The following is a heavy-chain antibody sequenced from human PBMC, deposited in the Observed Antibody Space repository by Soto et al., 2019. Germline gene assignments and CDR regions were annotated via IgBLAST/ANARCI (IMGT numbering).Heavy chain of an antibody. J-gene: IGHJ4*01. CDR2: IIPIFGTA. V-gene: IGHV1-69*13. CDR1: GRTFSSYA. CDR3: ARDAGQGRKPIDY. Sequence: SVKVSCKTSGRTFSSYALRRVRQAPGQGLEWMGGIIPIFGTANYAQKFQGRVTITADESTSTAYMKLSSLISEDTAVYYCARDAGQGRKPIDYWGLGSLITVS.